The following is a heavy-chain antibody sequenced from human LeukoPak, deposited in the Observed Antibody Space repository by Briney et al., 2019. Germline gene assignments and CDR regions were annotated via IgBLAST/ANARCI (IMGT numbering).Heavy chain of an antibody. V-gene: IGHV1-2*02. Sequence: GASVTVSCKASGGTFSSYAISWVRQAPGQGLEWMGWINPNSGGTNYAQKFQGRVTMTRDTSISTAYMELSRLRSDDTAVYYCAREKGAGGSGGSNNWFDPWGQGTLVTVSS. CDR2: INPNSGGT. CDR3: AREKGAGGSGGSNNWFDP. D-gene: IGHD3-10*01. J-gene: IGHJ5*02. CDR1: GGTFSSYA.